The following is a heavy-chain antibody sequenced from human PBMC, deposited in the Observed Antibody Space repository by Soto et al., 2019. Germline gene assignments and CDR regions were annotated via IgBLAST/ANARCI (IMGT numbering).Heavy chain of an antibody. CDR1: GCMLSEYY. CDR2: INSGGTTL. D-gene: IGHD3-3*01. V-gene: IGHV3-11*01. CDR3: AGFDLHIY. Sequence: SLRIPCAVAGCMLSEYYISWIRQAPGKGLEWVSYINSGGTTLHYADSVKGRFTISRDTVKNTLYLQMSSLRAEDTAIYYCAGFDLHIYWGQGALVTVSS. J-gene: IGHJ4*02.